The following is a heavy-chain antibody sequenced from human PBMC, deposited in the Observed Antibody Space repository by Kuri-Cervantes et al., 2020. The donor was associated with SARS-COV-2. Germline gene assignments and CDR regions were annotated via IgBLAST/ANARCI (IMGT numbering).Heavy chain of an antibody. J-gene: IGHJ4*02. D-gene: IGHD3-22*01. CDR3: ARHSRDSSGYYFSFWPFYY. CDR1: GGSISSYY. V-gene: IGHV4-59*08. CDR2: IYYSGST. Sequence: GSLRLSCTVSGGSISSYYWSWIRQPAGKGLEWIGRIYYSGSTYYNPSLKSRVTISVDTSKNQFSLKLSSVTAADTAVYYCARHSRDSSGYYFSFWPFYYWGQGTLVTVSS.